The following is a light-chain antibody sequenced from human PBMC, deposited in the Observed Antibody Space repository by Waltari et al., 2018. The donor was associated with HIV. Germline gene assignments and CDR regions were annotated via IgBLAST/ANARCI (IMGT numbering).Light chain of an antibody. J-gene: IGKJ1*01. CDR2: VST. V-gene: IGKV1-39*01. Sequence: DIQMTQSPPSLTASVGDRVTISCRASRDIGSYLHWYQLRPGQAPNVLIYVSTNLLTGVPSRFTGRGSGTEFTLTISDLQPEDFVFYFCQQSYYTPRTFGQGTK. CDR1: RDIGSY. CDR3: QQSYYTPRT.